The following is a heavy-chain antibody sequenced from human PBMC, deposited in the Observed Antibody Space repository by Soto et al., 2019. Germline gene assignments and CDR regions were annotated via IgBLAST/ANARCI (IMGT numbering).Heavy chain of an antibody. CDR3: ARVWRGAFDI. V-gene: IGHV4-59*01. D-gene: IGHD2-21*01. CDR2: IYYSGST. J-gene: IGHJ3*02. CDR1: GGSISSYY. Sequence: PSETLSLTCTFSGGSISSYYWSWIRQPPGKGLEWIGYIYYSGSTNYNPSLKSRVTISVDTSKNQFSLKLSSVTAADTAVYYCARVWRGAFDIWGQGTMVTVSS.